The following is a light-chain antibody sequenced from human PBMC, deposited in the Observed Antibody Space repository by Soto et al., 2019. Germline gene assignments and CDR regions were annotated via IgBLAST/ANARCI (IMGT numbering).Light chain of an antibody. CDR1: SSDVGGYNF. J-gene: IGLJ3*02. CDR2: TVS. Sequence: QAVVTQPPSASGSPGQSVTISCTGTSSDVGGYNFVSWYQQHPGKAPKLLIYTVSDRPPGVPERFSGSKSGNTAYLTVSGLQADDESDYYCSSYAASNIVVFGGGTKLTVL. V-gene: IGLV2-8*01. CDR3: SSYAASNIVV.